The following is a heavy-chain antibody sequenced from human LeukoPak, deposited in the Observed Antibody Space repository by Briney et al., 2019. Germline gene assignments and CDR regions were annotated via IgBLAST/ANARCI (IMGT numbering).Heavy chain of an antibody. V-gene: IGHV4-61*01. Sequence: SETLSLTCTVSGGSINSSSYYWGWIRQPPGKGLEWIGYIYYSGSTNYNPSLKSRVTISLDTSKNQFSLKLSSVTAADTAVYCCARDGAHKDHYYSYYYMDVWGKGTTVTVSS. CDR2: IYYSGST. D-gene: IGHD3-16*01. CDR3: ARDGAHKDHYYSYYYMDV. J-gene: IGHJ6*03. CDR1: GGSINSSSYY.